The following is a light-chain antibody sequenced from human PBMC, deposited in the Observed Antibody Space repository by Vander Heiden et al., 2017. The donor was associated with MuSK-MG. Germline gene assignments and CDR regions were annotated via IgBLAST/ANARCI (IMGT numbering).Light chain of an antibody. CDR3: HHTFSVPRPT. V-gene: IGKV1-39*01. J-gene: IGKJ1*01. Sequence: DIKMTQSPSSLSASVGDTVTITCRASQNIRTYLNWYQQKSGKAPNVLIYAASNLQSGAPSRASGSGSGTESTLTISSLHPEDFASSYCHHTFSVPRPTFGPGTKVEHK. CDR1: QNIRTY. CDR2: AAS.